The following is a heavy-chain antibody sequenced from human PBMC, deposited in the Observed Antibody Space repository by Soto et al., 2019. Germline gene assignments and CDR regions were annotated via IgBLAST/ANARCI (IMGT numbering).Heavy chain of an antibody. CDR1: GYTFTSYD. D-gene: IGHD2-15*01. J-gene: IGHJ4*02. CDR3: ARGGYCSGGSCYLKPIVY. CDR2: MNPNSGNT. V-gene: IGHV1-8*01. Sequence: ASVKVSCKASGYTFTSYDINWVRQATGQGLEWMGWMNPNSGNTGYAQKFQGRVTMTRNTSISTAYMELSSLRSEDTAVYYCARGGYCSGGSCYLKPIVYWGQGTLVTVSS.